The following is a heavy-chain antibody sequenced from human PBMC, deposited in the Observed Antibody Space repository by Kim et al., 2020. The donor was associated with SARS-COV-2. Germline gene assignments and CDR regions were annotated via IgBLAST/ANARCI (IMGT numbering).Heavy chain of an antibody. CDR3: ARVRGVTDY. V-gene: IGHV4-34*01. Sequence: STNYNPSLKSRVTISVDTSKNQFSLKLSSVTAADTAVYYCARVRGVTDYWGQGTLVTVSS. J-gene: IGHJ4*02. D-gene: IGHD3-10*01. CDR2: ST.